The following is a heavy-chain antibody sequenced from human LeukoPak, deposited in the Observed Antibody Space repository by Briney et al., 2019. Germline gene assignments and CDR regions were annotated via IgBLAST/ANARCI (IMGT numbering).Heavy chain of an antibody. J-gene: IGHJ3*02. CDR3: AREKGNDALDI. V-gene: IGHV4-31*01. CDR2: IYYSGNT. CDR1: GDSIINAGNY. Sequence: SETLSLTCNVSGDSIINAGNYWIWIPQHPGKGLEWIGDIYYSGNTYYNPSLKSLVIMSIDTSKNQFSLTLNSLTAADTAMYYCAREKGNDALDIWGQGTMVTVSS.